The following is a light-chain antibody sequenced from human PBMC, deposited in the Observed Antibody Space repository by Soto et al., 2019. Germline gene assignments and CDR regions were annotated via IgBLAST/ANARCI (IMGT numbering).Light chain of an antibody. CDR3: QQYNNWPPWT. J-gene: IGKJ1*01. Sequence: EIVMTQSPATLSVSPGERATLSCRASQSVRNNLAWYQQKPGQAPRLLIYGASTRATGIPARFSGSGSGTEFTLTISSLQSEDFAVYYCQQYNNWPPWTFGKGTKVEIK. V-gene: IGKV3-15*01. CDR1: QSVRNN. CDR2: GAS.